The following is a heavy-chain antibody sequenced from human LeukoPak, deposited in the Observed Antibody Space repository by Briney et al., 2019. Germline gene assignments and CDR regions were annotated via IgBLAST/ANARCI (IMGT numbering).Heavy chain of an antibody. J-gene: IGHJ5*02. CDR1: GFTFSRYT. D-gene: IGHD6-19*01. CDR3: ARDPARCSCGWYFDP. Sequence: GGSLRLSCAASGFTFSRYTMNWVRQAPGKGLEWVSTISDTSTYIYYADSVKGRFTISRDNAKNSLYLQMNSLRAEDTAVYYCARDPARCSCGWYFDPWGQGTLVTVSS. CDR2: ISDTSTYI. V-gene: IGHV3-21*01.